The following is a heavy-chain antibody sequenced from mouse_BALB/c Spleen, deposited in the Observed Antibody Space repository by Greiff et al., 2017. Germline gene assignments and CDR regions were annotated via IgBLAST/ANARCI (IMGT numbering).Heavy chain of an antibody. CDR1: GYTFTSYY. D-gene: IGHD1-1*01. CDR3: ARDSDYGYAMDY. J-gene: IGHJ4*01. V-gene: IGHV1S56*01. Sequence: VQLQQSGPELVKPGASVRISCKASGYTFTSYYIHWVKQRPGQGLEWIGWIYPGNVNTKYNEKFKGKATLTADKSSSTAYMQLSSLTSEDSAVYFCARDSDYGYAMDYWGQGTSVTVSS. CDR2: IYPGNVNT.